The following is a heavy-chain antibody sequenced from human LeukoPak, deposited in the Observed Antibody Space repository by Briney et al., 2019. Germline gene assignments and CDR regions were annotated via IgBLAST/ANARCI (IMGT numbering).Heavy chain of an antibody. V-gene: IGHV1-69*05. J-gene: IGHJ3*02. D-gene: IGHD3-22*01. CDR2: IIPIFGTA. Sequence: ASVKVSCKASGGTFSSYAISWVRQAPGQGLEWMGGIIPIFGTANYAQKFQGRVTITTDESTSTAYMELSSLRSEDTAVYYCARGNDYYDSSGYRGAFDIWGQGTMVTVSS. CDR3: ARGNDYYDSSGYRGAFDI. CDR1: GGTFSSYA.